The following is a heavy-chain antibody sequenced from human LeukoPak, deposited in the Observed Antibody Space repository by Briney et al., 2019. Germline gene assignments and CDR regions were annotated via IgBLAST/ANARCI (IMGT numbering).Heavy chain of an antibody. Sequence: PSETLSFTCSVSGGSISSSGYYWGWIRQPPGRGLEWIGSISYSGNTYYNPSLRSRVTISVDTSKNPFSVKVASVTAADTAVYYCAAYYHDISGYFGCGQGTLVTVSS. CDR1: GGSISSSGYY. V-gene: IGHV4-39*01. D-gene: IGHD3-22*01. CDR3: AAYYHDISGYFG. J-gene: IGHJ4*02. CDR2: ISYSGNT.